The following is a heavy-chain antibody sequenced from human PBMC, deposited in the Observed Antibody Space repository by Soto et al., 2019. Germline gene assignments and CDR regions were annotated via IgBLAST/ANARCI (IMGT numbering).Heavy chain of an antibody. CDR3: AREAIAATYNWFDP. V-gene: IGHV4-59*01. Sequence: LSLTCTVSGGSISSYYWSWIRQPPGKGLEWIGYIYYSGSTNYNPSLKSRVTISVDTSKNQFSLKLSSVTAADTAVYYCAREAIAATYNWFDPWGQGTLVTVSS. CDR2: IYYSGST. J-gene: IGHJ5*02. CDR1: GGSISSYY. D-gene: IGHD6-13*01.